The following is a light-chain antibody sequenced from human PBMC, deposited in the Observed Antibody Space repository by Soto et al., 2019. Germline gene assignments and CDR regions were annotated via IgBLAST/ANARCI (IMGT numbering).Light chain of an antibody. J-gene: IGKJ1*01. CDR3: QQSYGDPWT. Sequence: DIQMTQSPSSLSASVGDSVTITCRASQSISSYLNWYQQKPGKAPKLLIYGASSLRSGVPLMISGSRSGTDFTLTISRLQPEDFATYYYQQSYGDPWTFGQGTKVEIK. CDR2: GAS. CDR1: QSISSY. V-gene: IGKV1-39*01.